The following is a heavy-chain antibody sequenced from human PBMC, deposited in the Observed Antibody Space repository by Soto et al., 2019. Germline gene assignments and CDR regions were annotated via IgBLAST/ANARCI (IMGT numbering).Heavy chain of an antibody. J-gene: IGHJ6*04. CDR3: MRPAPRGRHYFYFGMDV. Sequence: GGSLRLSCAASGFTFSSYAMSWVRQAPGKGLEWVSGISSSGGSTYYADSVKGRFTISRDNSKNTLFLRMNRPRVEDTAVYYCMRPAPRGRHYFYFGMDVWGKGTRVTVSS. CDR2: ISSSGGST. CDR1: GFTFSSYA. V-gene: IGHV3-23*01. D-gene: IGHD3-10*01.